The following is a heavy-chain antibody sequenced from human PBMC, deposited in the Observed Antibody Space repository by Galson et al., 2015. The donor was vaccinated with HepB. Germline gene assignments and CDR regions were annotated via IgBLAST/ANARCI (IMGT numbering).Heavy chain of an antibody. D-gene: IGHD3-16*01. Sequence: SGHWWSWVRQSPGKGLEWIGEVYHSGTANYNPSLQSRVAISVDKSKNKFTLNVRPVTAADTAVYYCARVGGDLLQGRGYYYYMDVWGNGITVTVSS. V-gene: IGHV4-4*02. J-gene: IGHJ6*03. CDR1: SGHW. CDR2: VYHSGTA. CDR3: ARVGGDLLQGRGYYYYMDV.